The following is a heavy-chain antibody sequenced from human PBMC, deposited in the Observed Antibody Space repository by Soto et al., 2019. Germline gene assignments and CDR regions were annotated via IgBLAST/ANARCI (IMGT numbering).Heavy chain of an antibody. CDR2: INAGNGNT. D-gene: IGHD5-12*01. CDR1: GYTFTSYA. J-gene: IGHJ4*02. V-gene: IGHV1-3*01. CDR3: ARGWAGVRDGYNLREYYFDY. Sequence: SVKVSFKASGYTFTSYAMHWVREAPGQRLEWMGWINAGNGNTKYSQKFQGRVTITRDTSASTAYMELSSLRSEDTAVYYCARGWAGVRDGYNLREYYFDYWGQGTLVTVSS.